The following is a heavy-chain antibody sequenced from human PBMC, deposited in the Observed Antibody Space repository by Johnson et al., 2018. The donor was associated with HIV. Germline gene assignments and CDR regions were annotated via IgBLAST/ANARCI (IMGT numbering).Heavy chain of an antibody. CDR2: INWSGGSA. CDR3: ASSGSESYYWDLGTNALII. V-gene: IGHV3-20*04. D-gene: IGHD1-26*01. Sequence: MQLVESGGGVVRPGGSLRLSCAASGFTFDDYGMSWVRQAPGKGLEWVSGINWSGGSAGYALSVKGRFTISRDNAKSTLYLQMNSLRAEDTAVYFCASSGSESYYWDLGTNALIIWGQGTMVTVSS. CDR1: GFTFDDYG. J-gene: IGHJ3*02.